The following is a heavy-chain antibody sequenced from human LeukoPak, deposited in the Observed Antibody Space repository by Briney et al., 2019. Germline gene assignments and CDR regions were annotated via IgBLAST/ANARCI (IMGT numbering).Heavy chain of an antibody. D-gene: IGHD2-2*01. V-gene: IGHV1-18*01. Sequence: ASVKVSSKASGYTFTSYGISWVRQAPGQGLEWMGWISAYNGNTNYAQKLQGRVTMTTDTSTSTAYMELRSLRSDDTAVYYCARIGGSRGCSSTSCYPDYWGQGTLVTVSS. CDR3: ARIGGSRGCSSTSCYPDY. J-gene: IGHJ4*02. CDR1: GYTFTSYG. CDR2: ISAYNGNT.